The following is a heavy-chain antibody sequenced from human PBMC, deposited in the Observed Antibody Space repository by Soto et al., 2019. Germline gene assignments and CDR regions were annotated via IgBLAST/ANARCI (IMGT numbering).Heavy chain of an antibody. Sequence: SETLSLTCNVSGGSIRSYYWNWIRQPPGKTLEWIGDVYYSGSANYNPSLKSRVTISVDMSRNQFSLKLNSVTAADTAVYYCARGSMVRGPTPFDYWGQGILVTVSS. CDR1: GGSIRSYY. D-gene: IGHD3-10*01. V-gene: IGHV4-59*01. CDR3: ARGSMVRGPTPFDY. J-gene: IGHJ4*02. CDR2: VYYSGSA.